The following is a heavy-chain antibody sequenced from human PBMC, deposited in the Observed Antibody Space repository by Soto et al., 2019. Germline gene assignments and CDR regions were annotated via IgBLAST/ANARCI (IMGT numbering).Heavy chain of an antibody. V-gene: IGHV1-69*01. Sequence: QVQLVQSGAEVKKPGSSVKVSCMASGGTFSSYAISWVRQAPGQGLEWMGGIIPIFGTANYAQKFQGRVTITADESTSTAYMELSSLRSEDTAVYYCARVDDYDYVWGSYRPDAFDIWGQGTMVTVSS. CDR2: IIPIFGTA. J-gene: IGHJ3*02. D-gene: IGHD3-16*02. CDR1: GGTFSSYA. CDR3: ARVDDYDYVWGSYRPDAFDI.